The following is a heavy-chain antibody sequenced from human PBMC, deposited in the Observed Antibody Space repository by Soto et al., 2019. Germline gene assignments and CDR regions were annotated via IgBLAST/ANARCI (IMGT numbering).Heavy chain of an antibody. J-gene: IGHJ4*02. Sequence: QVQLVESGGGVVQPGTSLRLSCSASGFTLSGVDMHWVRQAPGKGLEWVAVMSYDGRNQYYADSVKGRFTVSRDSSKSTLYLKMTSLRTEDAAVYYCAKGGWYTSSSRSDCWGREPWSPSPQ. V-gene: IGHV3-30*18. CDR2: MSYDGRNQ. D-gene: IGHD6-6*01. CDR3: AKGGWYTSSSRSDC. CDR1: GFTLSGVD.